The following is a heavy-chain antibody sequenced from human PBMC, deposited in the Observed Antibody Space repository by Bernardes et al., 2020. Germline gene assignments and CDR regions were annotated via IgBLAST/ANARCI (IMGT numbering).Heavy chain of an antibody. V-gene: IGHV3-21*01. CDR3: ARPRGRGYGDYDFDY. CDR1: GFTFSSYS. Sequence: GGSLRLSCAASGFTFSSYSMNWVRQAPGKGLEWVSSISSSSSYIYYADSVKGRFTISRDNAKNSLYLQMNSLRAEDTAVYYCARPRGRGYGDYDFDYWGQGTLVTVSS. J-gene: IGHJ4*02. CDR2: ISSSSSYI. D-gene: IGHD4-17*01.